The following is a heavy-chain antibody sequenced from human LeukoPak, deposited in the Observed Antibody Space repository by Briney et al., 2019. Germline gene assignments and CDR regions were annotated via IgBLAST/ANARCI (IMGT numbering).Heavy chain of an antibody. CDR1: GGSFSGYY. Sequence: PSETLSLTCAVYGGSFSGYYWSWIRQPPGKGLEWIGEINHSGSTNYNPSLKSRVTISVDTSKNQFSLKLSSVTAADTAVYYCAREPAAAGGFDPWGQGTLVTVSS. CDR3: AREPAAAGGFDP. J-gene: IGHJ5*02. CDR2: INHSGST. D-gene: IGHD6-13*01. V-gene: IGHV4-34*01.